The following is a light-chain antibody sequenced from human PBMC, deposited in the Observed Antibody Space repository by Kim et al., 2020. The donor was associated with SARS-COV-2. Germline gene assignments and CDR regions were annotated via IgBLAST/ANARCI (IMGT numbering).Light chain of an antibody. Sequence: QSVLIQPPSASGTPGQRVTISCSGSSSNIGSNYVYWYHQIPGTAPKLLIYKDNQRPSWVPDRFSGSKSGTSASLAISGPRSEDEADYYCAAWDGSLSGLVVGRGTPRTIL. CDR3: AAWDGSLSGLV. CDR2: KDN. CDR1: SSNIGSNY. V-gene: IGLV1-47*01. J-gene: IGLJ2*01.